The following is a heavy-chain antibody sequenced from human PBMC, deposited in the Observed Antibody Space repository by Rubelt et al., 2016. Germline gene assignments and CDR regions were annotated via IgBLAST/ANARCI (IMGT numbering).Heavy chain of an antibody. CDR3: ARGQYSSGWFIDH. J-gene: IGHJ1*01. CDR2: ISYDGSNK. CDR1: GFTFSSYA. Sequence: GFTFSSYAMHWVRQAPGKGLEWVAVISYDGSNKYYADSVKGRFTISRDNSKNTLYLQMNSLRFEDTAIYYCARGQYSSGWFIDHWGQGTLVTVSS. V-gene: IGHV3-30*04. D-gene: IGHD6-19*01.